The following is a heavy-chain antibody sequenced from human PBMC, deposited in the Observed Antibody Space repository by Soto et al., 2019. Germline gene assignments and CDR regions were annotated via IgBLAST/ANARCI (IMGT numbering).Heavy chain of an antibody. Sequence: QVQVVQSGAEVKKAESSVKVSCKPSGGTFNTYTVNWVRLAPGHGLEWMGRFIPILDMANYAQKFQDRVTLTADRSTFTAYMELNSLTSDDTAVYYCAITYCRDNSCPRDFDFWGPGTRVTVSS. D-gene: IGHD2-21*01. V-gene: IGHV1-69*02. CDR3: AITYCRDNSCPRDFDF. CDR2: FIPILDMA. CDR1: GGTFNTYT. J-gene: IGHJ4*02.